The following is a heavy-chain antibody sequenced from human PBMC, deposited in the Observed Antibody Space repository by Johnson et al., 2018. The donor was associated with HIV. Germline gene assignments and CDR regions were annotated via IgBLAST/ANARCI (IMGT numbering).Heavy chain of an antibody. J-gene: IGHJ3*02. Sequence: QVQLVESGGGLVKPGGSLRLSCAASGFTFSNAWMSWVRQAPGKGLEWVAVISYDGSNKYYADSVKGRFTISRDNSKNTLYLQMNSLRAEDTAVYYCAKNGARGDAFDIWGQGTMVTVAS. V-gene: IGHV3-30*18. CDR2: ISYDGSNK. CDR3: AKNGARGDAFDI. CDR1: GFTFSNAW. D-gene: IGHD2-8*01.